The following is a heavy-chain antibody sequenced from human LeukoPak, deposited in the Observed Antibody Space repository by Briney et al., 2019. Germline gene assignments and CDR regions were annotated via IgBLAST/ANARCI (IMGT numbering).Heavy chain of an antibody. CDR1: GFTFSKYW. J-gene: IGHJ5*02. Sequence: GGSLRLSCAASGFTFSKYWMHWVRQVPGQGLVWVSRINSDGTDTTSADSVKGRFAISRDNAKNTLYLQMNSLRAEDSAVYYCARDREWELLSSYFDPWGQGTLVTVSS. CDR2: INSDGTDT. D-gene: IGHD3-22*01. CDR3: ARDREWELLSSYFDP. V-gene: IGHV3-74*03.